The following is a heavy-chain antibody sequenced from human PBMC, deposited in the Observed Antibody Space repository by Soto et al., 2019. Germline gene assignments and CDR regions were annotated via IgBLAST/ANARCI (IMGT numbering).Heavy chain of an antibody. Sequence: SETLSLTCAVYGGSFSGYYWSWIRQPPGKGLEWIGEINHSGSTNYNLSLKSRVTISVDTSKNQFSLKLSSVTAADTAVYYCARVNYYDSHWFDPWGQGTLVTVSS. J-gene: IGHJ5*02. CDR3: ARVNYYDSHWFDP. V-gene: IGHV4-34*01. D-gene: IGHD3-22*01. CDR1: GGSFSGYY. CDR2: INHSGST.